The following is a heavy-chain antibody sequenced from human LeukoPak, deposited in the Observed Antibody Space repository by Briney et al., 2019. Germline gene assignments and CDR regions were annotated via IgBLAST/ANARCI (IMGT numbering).Heavy chain of an antibody. CDR3: AKFYYDSSGRGNDAFDV. Sequence: GGSLRLSCTASGFSLGSYWMSWVRQAPGKGLEWVSSISGSGMLTYYADSVKGRFTISRDNSKNTLYLQMSSLRAEDTATFYCAKFYYDSSGRGNDAFDVWGQGTMVTVSS. CDR2: ISGSGMLT. D-gene: IGHD3-22*01. V-gene: IGHV3-23*01. CDR1: GFSLGSYW. J-gene: IGHJ3*01.